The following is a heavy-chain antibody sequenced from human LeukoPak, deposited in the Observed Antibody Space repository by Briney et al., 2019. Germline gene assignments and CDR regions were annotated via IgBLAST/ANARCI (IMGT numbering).Heavy chain of an antibody. CDR1: GYTFTSYD. Sequence: ASVKVSCKASGYTFTSYDINWLRQATGQGLEWMGWMNPNSGNTGYAQKFQGRVTMTRNTSISTAYMELSSLRSEDTAVYYCARARIAAAGRVAFDIWGQGTMVTVSS. CDR2: MNPNSGNT. D-gene: IGHD6-13*01. J-gene: IGHJ3*02. V-gene: IGHV1-8*02. CDR3: ARARIAAAGRVAFDI.